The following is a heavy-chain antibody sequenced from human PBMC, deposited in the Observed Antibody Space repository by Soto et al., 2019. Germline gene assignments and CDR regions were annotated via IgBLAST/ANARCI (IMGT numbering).Heavy chain of an antibody. CDR3: AREGPKYYDSSGFNWFDP. Sequence: GASVKVSCKASGYTFTSYGISWVRQAPGQGLEWMGWISAYNGNTNYAQKLQGRVTMTTDTSTSTAYMELRNLRSDDTAVYYCAREGPKYYDSSGFNWFDPWGQGTLVTVSS. J-gene: IGHJ5*02. D-gene: IGHD3-22*01. CDR1: GYTFTSYG. V-gene: IGHV1-18*01. CDR2: ISAYNGNT.